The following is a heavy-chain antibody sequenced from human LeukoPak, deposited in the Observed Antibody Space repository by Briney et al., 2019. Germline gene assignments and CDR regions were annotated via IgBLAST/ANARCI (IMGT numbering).Heavy chain of an antibody. V-gene: IGHV3-74*01. CDR1: GFTFSSYW. CDR2: INSDGSSI. J-gene: IGHJ5*02. CDR3: ARDPYSSGWYYLT. Sequence: GGSLRLSCAASGFTFSSYWMHWVRQAPGKGLVWVSRINSDGSSITYADSVKGRFTISRDNAKNTLFLQMNSLRAEDTAVYYCARDPYSSGWYYLTWGQGTLVTVSS. D-gene: IGHD6-19*01.